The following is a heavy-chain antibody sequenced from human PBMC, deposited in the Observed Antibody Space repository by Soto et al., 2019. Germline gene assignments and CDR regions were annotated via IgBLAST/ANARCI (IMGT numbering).Heavy chain of an antibody. V-gene: IGHV4-34*01. CDR1: SGHF. CDR3: ASRYGSGKYYFDF. J-gene: IGHJ4*02. Sequence: SETLSLTCTVSSGHFCSWVRQPPGKGLEWIGEINYSGTTNYNPSLESRVTVSVDTSKNQFTLKLTSVTAADTAVYYCASRYGSGKYYFDFWGQGTPVTVSS. CDR2: INYSGTT. D-gene: IGHD3-10*01.